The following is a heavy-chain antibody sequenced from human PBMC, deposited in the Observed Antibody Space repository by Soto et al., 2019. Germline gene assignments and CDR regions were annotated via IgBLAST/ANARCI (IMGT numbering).Heavy chain of an antibody. V-gene: IGHV1-69*13. Sequence: SVKVSCKASGGTFSSHAISWVRQAPGQGLEWMGGIIPIFGTANYAQKFQGRVTITADESTSTAYMELSSLRSEDTAVYYCAREDNWNYGWFDPWGQGTLVTISS. CDR1: GGTFSSHA. CDR3: AREDNWNYGWFDP. D-gene: IGHD1-7*01. CDR2: IIPIFGTA. J-gene: IGHJ5*02.